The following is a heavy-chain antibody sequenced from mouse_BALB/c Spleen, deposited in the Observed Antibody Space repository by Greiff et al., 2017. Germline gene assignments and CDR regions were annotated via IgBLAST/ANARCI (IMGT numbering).Heavy chain of an antibody. CDR1: GYTFTDYN. Sequence: VQLQQSGPELVKPGASVKISCKASGYTFTDYNMHWVKQSHGKSLEWIGYIYPYNGGTGYNQKFKSKATLTVDNSSSTAYMELRSLTSEDSAVYYCARNYYGSSWAYWGQGTLVTVSA. D-gene: IGHD1-1*01. J-gene: IGHJ3*01. CDR3: ARNYYGSSWAY. CDR2: IYPYNGGT. V-gene: IGHV1S29*02.